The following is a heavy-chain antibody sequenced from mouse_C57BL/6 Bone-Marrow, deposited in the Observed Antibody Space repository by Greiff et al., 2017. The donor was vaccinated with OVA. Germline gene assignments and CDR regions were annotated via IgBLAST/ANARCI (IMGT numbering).Heavy chain of an antibody. D-gene: IGHD1-1*01. Sequence: EVHLVESGEGLVKPGGSLKLSCAASGFTFSSYAMSWVRQTPEKRLEWVAYISSGGDYIYYADTVKGRFTISRDNARNTLYLQMSSLKSEDTAMYYCTREGYYGSSPHYYAMDYWGQGTSVTVSS. J-gene: IGHJ4*01. CDR2: ISSGGDYI. CDR3: TREGYYGSSPHYYAMDY. CDR1: GFTFSSYA. V-gene: IGHV5-9-1*02.